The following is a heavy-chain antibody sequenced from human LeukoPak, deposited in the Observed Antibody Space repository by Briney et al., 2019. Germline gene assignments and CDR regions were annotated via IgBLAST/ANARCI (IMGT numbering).Heavy chain of an antibody. D-gene: IGHD3-22*01. CDR3: TTYYYDSSGYYARSF. CDR2: IKSKTDGGTT. V-gene: IGHV3-15*01. J-gene: IGHJ4*02. CDR1: GFTFSSAW. Sequence: GGFLRLSCAASGFTFSSAWMSWARQAPGKGLEWVGRIKSKTDGGTTDYAAPVKGRFTISRDDSKNTLYLQMNSLKTEDTAVYYCTTYYYDSSGYYARSFWGQGTLVTVSS.